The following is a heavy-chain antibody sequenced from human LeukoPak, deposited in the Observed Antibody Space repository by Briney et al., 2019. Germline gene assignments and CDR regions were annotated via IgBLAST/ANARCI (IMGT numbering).Heavy chain of an antibody. Sequence: PSETLSLTCTFSGGSISSYYWSWIRQPAGKGLEWIGRIYTSGSTNYNPSLKSRVTISVDTSKNQFSLKLSPVTAADTAVYYCAREIAAANWFDPWGQGTLVTVSS. V-gene: IGHV4-4*07. J-gene: IGHJ5*02. CDR1: GGSISSYY. CDR2: IYTSGST. D-gene: IGHD6-13*01. CDR3: AREIAAANWFDP.